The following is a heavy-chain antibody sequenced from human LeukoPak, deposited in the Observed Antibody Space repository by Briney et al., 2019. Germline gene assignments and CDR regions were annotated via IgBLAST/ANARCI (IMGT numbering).Heavy chain of an antibody. CDR3: ARCALSGYSSSSEDYYYYMDV. CDR1: GYSFSSYA. V-gene: IGHV3-48*04. D-gene: IGHD6-6*01. CDR2: ISSSGSTI. Sequence: PGGSLRLSCATSGYSFSSYAMSWVRQAPGKGLEWVSYISSSGSTIYYADSVKGRFTISRDNAKNSLYLQMNSLRAEDTAVYYCARCALSGYSSSSEDYYYYMDVWGKGTTVTVSS. J-gene: IGHJ6*03.